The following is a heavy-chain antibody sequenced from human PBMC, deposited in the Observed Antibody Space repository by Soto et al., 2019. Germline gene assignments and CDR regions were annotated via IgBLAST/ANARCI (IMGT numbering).Heavy chain of an antibody. CDR1: GYTFTGYY. J-gene: IGHJ3*02. D-gene: IGHD5-18*01. CDR3: ARANSDGYGVHLDAFDI. V-gene: IGHV1-2*02. Sequence: QVQLVQSGAEVKKPGASVKVSCKASGYTFTGYYMHWVRQAPGQGLEWMGWINPNSGGTNYAQKFQGRLTMTRDTSISTAYMELSRLRSDDTAVYYCARANSDGYGVHLDAFDIWGQGTMVTVSS. CDR2: INPNSGGT.